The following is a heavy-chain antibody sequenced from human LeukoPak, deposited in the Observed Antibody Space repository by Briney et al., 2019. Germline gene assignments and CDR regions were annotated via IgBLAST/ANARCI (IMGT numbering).Heavy chain of an antibody. J-gene: IGHJ4*02. V-gene: IGHV3-9*01. Sequence: PGGSLRLSCAASGFTFDDYAMHWVRQAPGKGLEWVSGISWNSGSIGYADSVKGRFTISRDNAKNSLYLQMNSLRAEDTALYYCAKDGASTYEYFDYWGQGTLVTVSS. CDR1: GFTFDDYA. CDR2: ISWNSGSI. CDR3: AKDGASTYEYFDY. D-gene: IGHD3-10*01.